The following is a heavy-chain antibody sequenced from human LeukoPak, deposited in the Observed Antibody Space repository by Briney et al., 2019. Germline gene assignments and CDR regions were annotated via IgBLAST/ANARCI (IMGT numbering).Heavy chain of an antibody. CDR3: ARLSLRLNSDAFDI. J-gene: IGHJ3*02. CDR2: ITQDGSEK. Sequence: PGGSLRLSCAASGFTFSSYWMSWVRQAPGKGLEWVANITQDGSEKYYVDSVKGRFTISRDNAKNSLYLQMNSLRAEDTAVYYCARLSLRLNSDAFDIWGQGTMVTVSS. D-gene: IGHD5-12*01. V-gene: IGHV3-7*01. CDR1: GFTFSSYW.